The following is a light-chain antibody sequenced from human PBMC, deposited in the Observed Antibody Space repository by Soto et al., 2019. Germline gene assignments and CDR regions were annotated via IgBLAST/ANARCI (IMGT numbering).Light chain of an antibody. Sequence: VMTQSTGTLSVSSGERAALSRRASQSVSTNLAWYQQRPGQPPRLLIYFASTRAAAVTARCAAGGAGTEVTLTISSLQSDDLAVYYCQQYDKWPRTFGQGTKVDI. J-gene: IGKJ1*01. V-gene: IGKV3-15*01. CDR2: FAS. CDR3: QQYDKWPRT. CDR1: QSVSTN.